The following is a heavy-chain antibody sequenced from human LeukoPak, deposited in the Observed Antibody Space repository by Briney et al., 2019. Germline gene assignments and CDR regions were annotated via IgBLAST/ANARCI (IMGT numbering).Heavy chain of an antibody. CDR3: AREGYYGSGSPPSLYFDY. J-gene: IGHJ4*02. V-gene: IGHV3-30-3*01. D-gene: IGHD3-10*01. CDR2: TSSDLNVK. CDR1: GFTFRNYV. Sequence: PGGSLRLSYAASGFTFRNYVIHWVRQAPGKGLEWVAVTSSDLNVKLYADPVKGRFTISRDNSRSTLYLQMNSLRPEDTAIYYCAREGYYGSGSPPSLYFDYWGQGTLVTVSS.